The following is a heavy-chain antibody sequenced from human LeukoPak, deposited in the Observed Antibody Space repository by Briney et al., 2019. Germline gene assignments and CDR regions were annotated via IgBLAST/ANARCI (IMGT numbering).Heavy chain of an antibody. CDR1: GFTVSSNY. CDR3: ARVPKSRYYFDY. J-gene: IGHJ4*02. CDR2: IYSGGST. V-gene: IGHV3-53*01. Sequence: PXGSXXXXXAXSGFTVSSNYXXWVRXXPGKGXXRVSVIYSGGSTYYADSVKGRFTISRDNSKNTLYLQMNSLRAEDTAVYYCARVPKSRYYFDYWGQGTLVTVSS.